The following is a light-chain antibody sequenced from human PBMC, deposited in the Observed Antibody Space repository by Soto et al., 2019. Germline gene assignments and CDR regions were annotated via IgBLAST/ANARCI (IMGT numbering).Light chain of an antibody. J-gene: IGKJ1*01. V-gene: IGKV1-5*01. Sequence: DIQMTQSPSTLSASVGDRVTIGFRASQSISSWLAWYQQKPGKAPKLLIYDASSLESGVPSRFSGSGSGTEFTLTISSLQPDDFATYYCQQYNSYSRTFGQGTKVDIK. CDR2: DAS. CDR1: QSISSW. CDR3: QQYNSYSRT.